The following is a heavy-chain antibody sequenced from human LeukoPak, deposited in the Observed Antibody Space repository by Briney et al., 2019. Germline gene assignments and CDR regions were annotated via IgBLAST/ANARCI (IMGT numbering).Heavy chain of an antibody. CDR1: GYSFTSYW. V-gene: IGHV5-51*01. D-gene: IGHD6-13*01. CDR2: IYPGDSDT. Sequence: GESLKISCKGSGYSFTSYWIGWVRQMPGKGLEWMGIIYPGDSDTRYSPSFQGQVTISADKSISTAYLQWSSLKASDTALYYCARHRLPQLVQTPFDYWGQGTLVTVSS. CDR3: ARHRLPQLVQTPFDY. J-gene: IGHJ4*02.